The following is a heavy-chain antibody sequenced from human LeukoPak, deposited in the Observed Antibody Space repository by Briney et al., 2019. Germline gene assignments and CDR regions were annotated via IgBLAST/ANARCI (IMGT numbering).Heavy chain of an antibody. CDR2: IYTSGST. D-gene: IGHD3-16*02. Sequence: KPSETLSLTCTVSGGSISSYYWSWIRQPAGKGQEWIGRIYTSGSTKYNPSLKSRVTMSVDTSKKQSSLKLSSVPAADTAAFYWAGDRIYGYIGWRYRDDAFDIWGQGTRVTVSS. J-gene: IGHJ3*02. CDR1: GGSISSYY. CDR3: AGDRIYGYIGWRYRDDAFDI. V-gene: IGHV4-4*07.